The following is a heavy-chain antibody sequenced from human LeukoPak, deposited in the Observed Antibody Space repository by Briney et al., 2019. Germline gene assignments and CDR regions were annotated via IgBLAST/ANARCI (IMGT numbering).Heavy chain of an antibody. V-gene: IGHV3-33*01. Sequence: GGSLRLSCAASGFTFSSYGMHWVRQAPGKGLEWVAVIWYDGSNKYYADSVKGRFTISRDNSKNTLYLQMNSLRAEDTAVYYCARDPLGTDTAMVIGMDVWGQGTTVTVSS. CDR1: GFTFSSYG. J-gene: IGHJ6*02. CDR2: IWYDGSNK. D-gene: IGHD5-18*01. CDR3: ARDPLGTDTAMVIGMDV.